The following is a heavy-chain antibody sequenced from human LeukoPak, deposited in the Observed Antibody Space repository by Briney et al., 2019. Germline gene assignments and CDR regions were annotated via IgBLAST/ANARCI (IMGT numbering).Heavy chain of an antibody. Sequence: SVTVSYTASGGTFSIYAISWVRQAPGQGVEWMGGIIPIFGTANYAQKFQGRVTITADESTSTAYMELSSLRSEDTAVYYCARDRRGDNKNWFDPWGQGTLVTVSS. CDR3: ARDRRGDNKNWFDP. V-gene: IGHV1-69*13. D-gene: IGHD2/OR15-2a*01. CDR2: IIPIFGTA. J-gene: IGHJ5*02. CDR1: GGTFSIYA.